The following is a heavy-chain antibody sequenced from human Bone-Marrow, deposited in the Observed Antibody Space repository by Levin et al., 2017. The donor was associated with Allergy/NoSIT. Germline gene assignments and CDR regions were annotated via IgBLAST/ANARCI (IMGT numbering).Heavy chain of an antibody. Sequence: GESLKISCAASGFSVSSSYMSWVRQAPGKGLEWASVIYSGGGTDYADSVKGRFTISRDHSKNMLYLQMNSLTAEDTAVYYCVRDADSYFDPWGQGTLVTVSS. D-gene: IGHD2-21*01. CDR3: VRDADSYFDP. CDR2: IYSGGGT. J-gene: IGHJ5*02. CDR1: GFSVSSSY. V-gene: IGHV3-66*01.